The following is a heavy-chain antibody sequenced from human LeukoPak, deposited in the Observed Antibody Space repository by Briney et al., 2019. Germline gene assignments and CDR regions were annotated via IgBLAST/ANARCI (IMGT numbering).Heavy chain of an antibody. J-gene: IGHJ4*02. D-gene: IGHD3-3*01. CDR3: ARDSANSEYDDDYFDY. Sequence: GGSLRLSCAAYGFTFNNFAMSWVRQAPGRGLEWVSSISDSGDKTFYADSVKGRFSISRDNSKSTLFLQMNNLRVEDTAIYYCARDSANSEYDDDYFDYWGQGALVTVSS. CDR2: ISDSGDKT. CDR1: GFTFNNFA. V-gene: IGHV3-23*01.